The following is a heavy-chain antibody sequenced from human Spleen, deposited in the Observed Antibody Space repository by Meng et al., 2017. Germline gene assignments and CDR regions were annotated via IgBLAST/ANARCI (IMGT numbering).Heavy chain of an antibody. Sequence: GSLRLSCTVSGGSISSSSYYWGWIRQPPGKGLEWIGSIYYSGSTYYNPSLKSRVTISVDTSKNQFSLKLSSVTAADTAVYYCARGYYYDSSGYDPWGQGTLVTVSS. D-gene: IGHD3-22*01. J-gene: IGHJ5*02. CDR2: IYYSGST. CDR1: GGSISSSSYY. CDR3: ARGYYYDSSGYDP. V-gene: IGHV4-39*07.